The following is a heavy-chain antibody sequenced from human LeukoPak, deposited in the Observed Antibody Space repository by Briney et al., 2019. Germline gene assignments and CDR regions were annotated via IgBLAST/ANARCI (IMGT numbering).Heavy chain of an antibody. V-gene: IGHV1-8*03. CDR2: MNPNSGNT. D-gene: IGHD3-22*01. CDR3: ARTYYYDSSGYPVQVSDAFDI. CDR1: GYTFTSYD. J-gene: IGHJ3*02. Sequence: ASVKVSCKASGYTFTSYDINWVRQATGQGLEWMGWMNPNSGNTGYAQKFQGRVTITRNTSISTVYMELSRLRSEDTAMYYCARTYYYDSSGYPVQVSDAFDIWGQGTMVTVSS.